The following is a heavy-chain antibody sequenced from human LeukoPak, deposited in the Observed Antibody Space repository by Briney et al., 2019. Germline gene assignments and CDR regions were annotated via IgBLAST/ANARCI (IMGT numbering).Heavy chain of an antibody. CDR1: GGSISSYY. CDR2: IYYSGST. V-gene: IGHV4-59*12. J-gene: IGHJ4*02. Sequence: PSETLSLTCTVSGGSISSYYWSWIRQPPGKGLEWIGYIYYSGSTYYNPSLKSRVTISVDTSKNQFSLKLSSVTAADTAVYYCARVRLQLLLDYWGQGTLVTVSS. CDR3: ARVRLQLLLDY. D-gene: IGHD3-22*01.